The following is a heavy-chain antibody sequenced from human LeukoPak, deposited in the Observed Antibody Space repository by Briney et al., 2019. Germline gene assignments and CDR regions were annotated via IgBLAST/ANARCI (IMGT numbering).Heavy chain of an antibody. V-gene: IGHV4-38-2*02. Sequence: PSETLSLTCTVSSYSISSGYYWDWIRQPPGKGLEWIGTIYYSGSTYYNPSLKSRVTVSVDTSKNQFSLKLSSVTAADTAVYYCARLEADYYYYMDVWGTGTTVTVSS. CDR1: SYSISSGYY. CDR2: IYYSGST. CDR3: ARLEADYYYYMDV. D-gene: IGHD6-25*01. J-gene: IGHJ6*03.